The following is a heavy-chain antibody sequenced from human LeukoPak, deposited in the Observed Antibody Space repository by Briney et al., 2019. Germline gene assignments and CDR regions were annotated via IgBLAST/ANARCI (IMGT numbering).Heavy chain of an antibody. V-gene: IGHV3-7*05. D-gene: IGHD2-21*01. CDR3: AIKRIADDY. CDR2: INQDGSAT. J-gene: IGHJ4*02. CDR1: GFTFSSYC. Sequence: GGSLKLSCTASGFTFSSYCMSWVRQAPGKGLEWVGNINQDGSATNYAHNVKGRFTISRDNAKNPRYLQMNSLRAEDTAVYYCAIKRIADDYWGQGTLVTVS.